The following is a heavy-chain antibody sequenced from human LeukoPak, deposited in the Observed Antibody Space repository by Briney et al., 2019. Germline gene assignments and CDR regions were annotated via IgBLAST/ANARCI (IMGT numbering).Heavy chain of an antibody. J-gene: IGHJ4*02. Sequence: PGGSLRVSCAASGFTFSNYAMSWVRQAPGEGPEWASAISGSGGSTYYADSVKGRFAISRDNLKSTLYLQMNSLRAEDTAVYYCANRESDSSGWSHHDYWGQGTLLSVSS. CDR1: GFTFSNYA. CDR2: ISGSGGST. V-gene: IGHV3-23*01. D-gene: IGHD6-19*01. CDR3: ANRESDSSGWSHHDY.